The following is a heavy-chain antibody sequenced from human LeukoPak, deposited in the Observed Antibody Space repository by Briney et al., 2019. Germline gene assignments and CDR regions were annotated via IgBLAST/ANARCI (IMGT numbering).Heavy chain of an antibody. CDR3: ARDCSSTSCSLGY. J-gene: IGHJ4*02. CDR2: IIPILGIA. CDR1: GYTFTSYA. V-gene: IGHV1-69*04. D-gene: IGHD2-2*01. Sequence: SVKVSCKASGYTFTSYAMNWVRQAPGQGLEWMGRIIPILGIANYAQKFQGRVTITADKSTSTAYMELSSLRSEDTAVYYCARDCSSTSCSLGYWGQGTLVTVSS.